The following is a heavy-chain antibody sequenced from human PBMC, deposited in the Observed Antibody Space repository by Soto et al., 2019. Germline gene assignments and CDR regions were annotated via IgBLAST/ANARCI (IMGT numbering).Heavy chain of an antibody. CDR2: IRVYSGDT. CDR3: ARRSGTTIFDF. D-gene: IGHD1-1*01. J-gene: IGHJ4*02. V-gene: IGHV1-18*04. CDR1: GYTFSNYG. Sequence: QVQLVQSGVEVKKSGASVKVSCKASGYTFSNYGISWVRQAPGQGLEWMGWIRVYSGDTPYAQNFRGRVTMTADTSTTTAYMDLSNLTSDDTAVYFCARRSGTTIFDFWGPGTLVTVSS.